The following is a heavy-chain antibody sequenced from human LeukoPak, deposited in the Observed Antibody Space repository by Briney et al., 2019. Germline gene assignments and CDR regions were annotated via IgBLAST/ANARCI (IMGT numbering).Heavy chain of an antibody. Sequence: GGSLRLSCTASGFTFSDYAMSWVRQTPGKGLEWVSAISGSGGNTYYADSVKGRFTISRDNSKSTLYLQMNSLRAEDTALYYCAKILHGGDSLNYWGQGTLVTVSS. V-gene: IGHV3-23*01. J-gene: IGHJ4*02. CDR1: GFTFSDYA. CDR2: ISGSGGNT. D-gene: IGHD3-16*01. CDR3: AKILHGGDSLNY.